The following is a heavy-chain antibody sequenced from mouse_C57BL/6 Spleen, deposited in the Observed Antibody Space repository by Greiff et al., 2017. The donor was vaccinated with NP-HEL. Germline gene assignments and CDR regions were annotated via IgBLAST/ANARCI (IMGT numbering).Heavy chain of an antibody. D-gene: IGHD1-1*01. J-gene: IGHJ3*01. CDR1: GFNIKDYY. Sequence: EVQLQQSGAELVRPGASVKLSCTASGFNIKDYYMHWVKQRPEQGLEWIGRIDPEDGDTEYAPKFQGKATMTADTSSNTAYLQLSSLTSEDTAVYYCTTPDYYGSSPWFAYWGQGTLVTVSA. CDR2: IDPEDGDT. CDR3: TTPDYYGSSPWFAY. V-gene: IGHV14-1*01.